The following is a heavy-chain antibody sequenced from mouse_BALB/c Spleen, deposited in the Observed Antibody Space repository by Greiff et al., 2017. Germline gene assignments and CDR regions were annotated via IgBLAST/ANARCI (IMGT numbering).Heavy chain of an antibody. J-gene: IGHJ3*01. V-gene: IGHV5-2*03. CDR1: EYEFPSHD. CDR2: INSDGGST. CDR3: ARHALDSSGYAWFAY. D-gene: IGHD3-2*01. Sequence: EVKVEESGGGLVQPGESLKLSCESNEYEFPSHDMSWVRKTPEKRLELVAAINSDGGSTYYPDTMERRFIISRDNTKKTLYLQMSSLRSEDTALYYCARHALDSSGYAWFAYWGQGTLVTVSA.